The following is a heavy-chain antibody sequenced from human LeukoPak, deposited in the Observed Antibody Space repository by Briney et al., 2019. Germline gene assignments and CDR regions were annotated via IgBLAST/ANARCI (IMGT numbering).Heavy chain of an antibody. V-gene: IGHV3-48*04. J-gene: IGHJ4*02. CDR2: ISSSGSTI. D-gene: IGHD1-26*01. Sequence: GGSLRLSCAASGFTFSSYWMSWVRQAPGKGLEWVSYISSSGSTIYYADSVKGRFTISRDNAKNSLYLQMNSLRAEDTAVYYCARSGLGEPTYDYWGQGTLVTVSS. CDR3: ARSGLGEPTYDY. CDR1: GFTFSSYW.